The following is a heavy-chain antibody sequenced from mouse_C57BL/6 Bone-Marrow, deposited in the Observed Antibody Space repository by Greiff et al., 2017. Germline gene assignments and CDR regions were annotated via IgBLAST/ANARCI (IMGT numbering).Heavy chain of an antibody. CDR1: GYTFTSYG. CDR3: ARSTNYFDY. CDR2: IYPRSGNT. Sequence: QVHVKQSGAELARPGASVKLSCKASGYTFTSYGISWVKQRTGQGLEWIGEIYPRSGNTYYNEKFKGKATLTADKSSSTAYMELRSLTSEDSAVYFCARSTNYFDYWGQGTTLTVSS. V-gene: IGHV1-81*01. J-gene: IGHJ2*01.